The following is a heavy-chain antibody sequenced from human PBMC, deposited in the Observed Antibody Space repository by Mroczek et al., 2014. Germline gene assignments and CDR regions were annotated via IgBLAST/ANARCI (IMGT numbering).Heavy chain of an antibody. CDR1: GGSISSSSYY. Sequence: QVQLQESGPGLVKPSETLSLTCTVSGGSISSSSYYWGWIRQPPGKGLEWIGSIYYSGSTYYNPSLKSRVTISVDTSKNQFSLKLSSVTAADTAVYYCASDWDVWSGYNRWGQGTLVTVSS. CDR3: ASDWDVWSGYNR. V-gene: IGHV4-39*01. CDR2: IYYSGST. D-gene: IGHD3-3*01. J-gene: IGHJ5*02.